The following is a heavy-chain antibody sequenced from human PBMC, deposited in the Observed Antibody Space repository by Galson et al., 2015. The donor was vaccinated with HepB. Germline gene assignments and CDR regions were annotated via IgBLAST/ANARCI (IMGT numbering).Heavy chain of an antibody. CDR2: IIPIFGTA. J-gene: IGHJ6*02. V-gene: IGHV1-69*13. Sequence: SVKVSCKASGGTFSSYAISWVRQAPGQGLEWMGGIIPIFGTANYAQKFQGRVTITADESTSTAYMEPSSLRSEDTAVYYCASVYYDFWSGSRGYYYYGMDVWGQGTTITVSS. D-gene: IGHD3-3*01. CDR3: ASVYYDFWSGSRGYYYYGMDV. CDR1: GGTFSSYA.